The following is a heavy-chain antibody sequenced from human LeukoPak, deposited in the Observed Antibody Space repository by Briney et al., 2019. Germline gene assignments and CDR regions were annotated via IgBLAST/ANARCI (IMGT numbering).Heavy chain of an antibody. CDR1: GSRFTSYW. CDR3: ARLGLDRALGWFDH. D-gene: IGHD3-10*01. Sequence: GGSLQISCQGSGSRFTSYWIGWVRQLPGKGLEWMGIIYPGDSDTRYSPSFQGQVTISADKSISTAYLQWISLTASDTAMYYCARLGLDRALGWFDHWGQGTLVTASS. V-gene: IGHV5-51*01. J-gene: IGHJ5*02. CDR2: IYPGDSDT.